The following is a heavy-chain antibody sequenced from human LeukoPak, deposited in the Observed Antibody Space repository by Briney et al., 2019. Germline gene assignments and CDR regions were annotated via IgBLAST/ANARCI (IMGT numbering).Heavy chain of an antibody. V-gene: IGHV3-33*06. CDR1: GFTFSSYG. Sequence: QPGRSLRLPCAASGFTFSSYGMHWVRQAPGKGLEWVAVIWYDGSNKYYADSVKGRFTISRDNSKNTLYLQMNSLRAEDTAVYYCAKAQKDYGDYVIDYWGQGTLVTVSS. CDR3: AKAQKDYGDYVIDY. CDR2: IWYDGSNK. J-gene: IGHJ4*02. D-gene: IGHD4-17*01.